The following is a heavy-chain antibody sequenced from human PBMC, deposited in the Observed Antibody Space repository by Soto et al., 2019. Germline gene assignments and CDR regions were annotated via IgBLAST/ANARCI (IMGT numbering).Heavy chain of an antibody. Sequence: TGGSLRLSCAASGFTFDDYAMHWVRQAPGKGLEWVSGISWNSGSIGYADSVKGRFTISRDNAKNSLYLQMNSLRAEDTALYYCAKGSGLSLRSAAYDYWGQGTLVTVSS. CDR2: ISWNSGSI. CDR1: GFTFDDYA. D-gene: IGHD3-10*01. CDR3: AKGSGLSLRSAAYDY. V-gene: IGHV3-9*01. J-gene: IGHJ4*02.